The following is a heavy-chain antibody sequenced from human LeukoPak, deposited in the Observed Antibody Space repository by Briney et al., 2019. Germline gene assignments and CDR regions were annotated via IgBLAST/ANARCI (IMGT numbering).Heavy chain of an antibody. V-gene: IGHV3-23*01. Sequence: GGSLRLSCAASGFTFSSYGMHWVRQAPGKGLEWVSAISGSGGSTYYADSVKGRFTISRDNSKNTLYLQMNSLRTEDTALYYCAKGNYYYDSSGSFDYWGQGTLVTVSS. D-gene: IGHD3-22*01. CDR2: ISGSGGST. CDR1: GFTFSSYG. CDR3: AKGNYYYDSSGSFDY. J-gene: IGHJ4*02.